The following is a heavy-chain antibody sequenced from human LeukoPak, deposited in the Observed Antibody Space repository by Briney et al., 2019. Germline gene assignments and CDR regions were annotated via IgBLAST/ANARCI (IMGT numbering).Heavy chain of an antibody. D-gene: IGHD2-15*01. J-gene: IGHJ4*02. Sequence: KASETLSLSCTVSGGSISGYYWSWIRQPPGKGLEWIGFIYYSGTTHYSPALKSRVTMSVDTSNNQFFLKLTSVTAADTAVYYCARHLLSAPHYFDYWGQGTLVTVTS. CDR3: ARHLLSAPHYFDY. CDR1: GGSISGYY. CDR2: IYYSGTT. V-gene: IGHV4-59*01.